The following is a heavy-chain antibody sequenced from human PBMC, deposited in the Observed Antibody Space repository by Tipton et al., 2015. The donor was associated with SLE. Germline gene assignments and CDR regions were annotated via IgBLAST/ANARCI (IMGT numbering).Heavy chain of an antibody. V-gene: IGHV4-30-4*01. CDR2: IYYSGST. CDR1: GGSISSGDYY. CDR3: ARGGYYDSSGYYYDPRFDY. Sequence: TLSLTCTVSGGSISSGDYYWSWIRQPPGKGLEWIGYIYYSGSTYYNPSLKSRVTISVDTSKNQFSLKLSSVTAADTAVYYCARGGYYDSSGYYYDPRFDYWGQGTLVTVSS. J-gene: IGHJ4*02. D-gene: IGHD3-22*01.